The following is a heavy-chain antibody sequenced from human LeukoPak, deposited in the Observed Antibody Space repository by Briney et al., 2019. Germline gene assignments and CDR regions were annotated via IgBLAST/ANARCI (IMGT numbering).Heavy chain of an antibody. J-gene: IGHJ4*02. CDR1: GFTFSDYY. CDR2: ISSSGSVT. V-gene: IGHV3-11*01. Sequence: GGSLRLSCAASGFTFSDYYMCWIRQAPGKGLEWVAYISSSGSVTYYADSVKGRFTISRDNAKNLLYLQMNSLTAEDTAVYYCARDEYHDILTPFDYWGQGALVTVSS. D-gene: IGHD3-9*01. CDR3: ARDEYHDILTPFDY.